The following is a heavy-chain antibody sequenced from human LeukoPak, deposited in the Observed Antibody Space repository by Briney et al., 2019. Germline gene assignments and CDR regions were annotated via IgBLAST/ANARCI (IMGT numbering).Heavy chain of an antibody. Sequence: ASVKVSCKASGYTFTSYDINWVRQATGQGLEWMGWMNPNSGNTGYAQKFQGRVTITRNTSISTAYMELSSLRSEDTAVYYCARYRSAYWYFDLWGRGTLVTVSS. V-gene: IGHV1-8*03. CDR3: ARYRSAYWYFDL. J-gene: IGHJ2*01. D-gene: IGHD3-16*02. CDR1: GYTFTSYD. CDR2: MNPNSGNT.